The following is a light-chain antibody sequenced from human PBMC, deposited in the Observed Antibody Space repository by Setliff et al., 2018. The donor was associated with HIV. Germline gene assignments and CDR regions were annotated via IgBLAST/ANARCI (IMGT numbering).Light chain of an antibody. Sequence: QSALSQPRSVSGSPGQSVTISCTGTSSGVGGYNYVSWYQQHPGKAPKLMIYDVSKRPSGVPDRFSGSKSGYTASLTISGLQAEDEADYYCCSYAGSYKVFGTGTKVTVL. V-gene: IGLV2-11*01. CDR2: DVS. CDR3: CSYAGSYKV. J-gene: IGLJ1*01. CDR1: SSGVGGYNY.